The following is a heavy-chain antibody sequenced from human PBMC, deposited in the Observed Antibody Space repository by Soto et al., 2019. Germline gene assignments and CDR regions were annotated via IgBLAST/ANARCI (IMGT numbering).Heavy chain of an antibody. CDR1: GYIFRNYA. D-gene: IGHD3-10*01. J-gene: IGHJ4*02. Sequence: ASVKVSCKPSGYIFRNYAISWVRQAPGQGFEWMGWISVSNDNTDSAHALRGRLTMTTDTSTSTAYLELTSLMSNDTAVYYCARSSPSLDYWGQGSLVTVSS. CDR2: ISVSNDNT. V-gene: IGHV1-18*04. CDR3: ARSSPSLDY.